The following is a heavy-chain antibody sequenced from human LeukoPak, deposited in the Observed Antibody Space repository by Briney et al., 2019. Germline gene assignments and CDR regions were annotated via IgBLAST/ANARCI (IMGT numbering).Heavy chain of an antibody. CDR2: IYLGDSDT. Sequence: GDSLNISCNGSGNSFTGYWIGWVRQLPGKGLEWMGVIYLGDSDTRYSPSFQGQVTISADKSISTAYLQWSSLKASDTAIYYCARTRSGVGSSPDDYYYYYIDVWGKGTTVTVSS. CDR3: ARTRSGVGSSPDDYYYYYIDV. V-gene: IGHV5-51*01. CDR1: GNSFTGYW. D-gene: IGHD6-6*01. J-gene: IGHJ6*03.